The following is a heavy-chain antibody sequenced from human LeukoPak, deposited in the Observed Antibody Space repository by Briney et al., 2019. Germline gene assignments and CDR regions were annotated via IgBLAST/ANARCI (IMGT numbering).Heavy chain of an antibody. J-gene: IGHJ4*02. Sequence: SETLSLTCTVSGDSISSSSHYWGWIRQPPGKGLEWIGNIYYTGITYYSPSLKSRVTISVDTSKNQFSLKLSSVTAADTAVYYCARVEETAMGILDYWGQGTLVTVSS. CDR2: IYYTGIT. CDR3: ARVEETAMGILDY. CDR1: GDSISSSSHY. V-gene: IGHV4-39*07. D-gene: IGHD5-18*01.